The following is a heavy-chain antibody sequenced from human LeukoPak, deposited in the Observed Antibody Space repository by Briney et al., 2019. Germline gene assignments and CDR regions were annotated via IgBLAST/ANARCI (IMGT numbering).Heavy chain of an antibody. CDR2: INPNNGGT. CDR3: ARDPLAGYYYYYYYMDV. V-gene: IGHV1-2*02. Sequence: GASVKVSCKASGYTFTGYYIHWVRQAPGQGLEWMGWINPNNGGTNYAQKFQGRVTMTRDTSISTAYMELSRLRSDDTAVYYCARDPLAGYYYYYYYMDVWGKGTTVTVSS. J-gene: IGHJ6*03. CDR1: GYTFTGYY.